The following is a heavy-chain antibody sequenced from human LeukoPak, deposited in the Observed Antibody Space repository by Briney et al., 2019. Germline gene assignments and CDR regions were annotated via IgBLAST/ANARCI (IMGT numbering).Heavy chain of an antibody. V-gene: IGHV3-20*04. CDR2: IRVDAGST. CDR3: ARVWAWGSGNYFDN. D-gene: IGHD7-27*01. J-gene: IGHJ4*02. CDR1: GFTFDAFG. Sequence: GGSRRLSCAADGFTFDAFGMTWVRQAPGEVLEWVASIRVDAGSTGYADSVKGRFTISRDNAKNSLYLQMNSLRVEDTALYYCARVWAWGSGNYFDNWGQGTLVTVSS.